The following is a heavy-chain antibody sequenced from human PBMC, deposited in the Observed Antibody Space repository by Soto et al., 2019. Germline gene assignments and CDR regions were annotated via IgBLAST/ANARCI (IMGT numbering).Heavy chain of an antibody. CDR1: GGSIRIYY. Sequence: QVQLQESGPGLVKPSETLSLTCTVSGGSIRIYYWNWIRQPPGKGLEWIGYIYYSGSTNYNPSLTSRVTISLDASKNPFSLKLNAVTAADTAMYYCARADYGGTPDYWGQGTLVTVSS. J-gene: IGHJ4*02. CDR3: ARADYGGTPDY. V-gene: IGHV4-59*01. CDR2: IYYSGST. D-gene: IGHD4-17*01.